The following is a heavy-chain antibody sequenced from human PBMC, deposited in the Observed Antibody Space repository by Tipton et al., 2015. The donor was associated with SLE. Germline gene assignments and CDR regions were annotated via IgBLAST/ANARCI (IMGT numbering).Heavy chain of an antibody. CDR2: ISGSGTTT. CDR3: AKPISDYAPFDS. CDR1: GFTFSAYA. Sequence: GSLRLSCAASGFTFSAYAMGWVRQAPGKGLELVSGISGSGTTTNYADSVKGRFTISRDNSNNTLYLQMNSLRAEDTALYYCAKPISDYAPFDSWGQGTTVTVSS. D-gene: IGHD4-17*01. J-gene: IGHJ4*03. V-gene: IGHV3-23*01.